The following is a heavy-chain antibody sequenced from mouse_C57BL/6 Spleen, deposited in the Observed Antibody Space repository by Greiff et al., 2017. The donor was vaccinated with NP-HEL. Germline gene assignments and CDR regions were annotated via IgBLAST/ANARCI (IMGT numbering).Heavy chain of an antibody. J-gene: IGHJ2*01. D-gene: IGHD2-10*01. Sequence: QVQLKQSGPELVKPGASVKISCKASGYAFSSSWMNWVKQRPGKGLEWIGRIYPGDGDTNYNGKFKGKATLTADKSSSTAYMQLSSLTSEDSAVYFCARKGPYYGLLDYWGQGTTLTVSS. CDR1: GYAFSSSW. CDR2: IYPGDGDT. V-gene: IGHV1-82*01. CDR3: ARKGPYYGLLDY.